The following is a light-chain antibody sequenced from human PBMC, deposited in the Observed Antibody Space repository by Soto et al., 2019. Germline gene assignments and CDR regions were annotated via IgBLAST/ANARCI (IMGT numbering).Light chain of an antibody. V-gene: IGLV2-11*01. CDR1: SSDVGTYDF. CDR2: DVS. CDR3: CLYAVTFYV. J-gene: IGLJ1*01. Sequence: SVLTQPRSVSGYPGQAVTISCTGTSSDVGTYDFVSWYQQHPGKAPRLMIFDVSERPSGVPDRFSGSKSGNTASLTISGLQAEDEADYYCCLYAVTFYVFGTGTKVTVL.